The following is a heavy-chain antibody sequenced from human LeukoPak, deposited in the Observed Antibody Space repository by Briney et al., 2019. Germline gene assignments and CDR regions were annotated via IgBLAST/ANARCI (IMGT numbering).Heavy chain of an antibody. CDR2: IYWDDDK. J-gene: IGHJ4*02. CDR1: GFSLSTSGVG. CDR3: AHRHHDILTGPALFDY. D-gene: IGHD3-9*01. Sequence: SGPTLVNPTQTLTLTCTFSGFSLSTSGVGVGWIRQPPGKALEWLALIYWDDDKRYSPSLKSRLTITKDTSKNQVVLTMTNMDPMDTATYYCAHRHHDILTGPALFDYWGQGTLVTVSS. V-gene: IGHV2-5*02.